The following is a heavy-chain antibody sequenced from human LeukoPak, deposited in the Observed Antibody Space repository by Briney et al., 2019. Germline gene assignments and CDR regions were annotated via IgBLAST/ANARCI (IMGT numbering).Heavy chain of an antibody. CDR2: IIPIFGTA. V-gene: IGHV1-69*01. CDR3: ASATVGATTYFDY. CDR1: GGTFSSYA. J-gene: IGHJ4*02. D-gene: IGHD1-26*01. Sequence: SVKVSCKASGGTFSSYAISWVRQAPGQGLGWMGGIIPIFGTANYAQKFQGRVAITADESTSTAYMELSSLRSEDTAVYYCASATVGATTYFDYWGQGTLVTVSS.